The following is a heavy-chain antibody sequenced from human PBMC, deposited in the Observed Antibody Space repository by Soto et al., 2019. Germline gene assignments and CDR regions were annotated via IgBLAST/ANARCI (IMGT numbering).Heavy chain of an antibody. CDR1: GGSISSYY. CDR2: IYYSGST. D-gene: IGHD3-10*01. J-gene: IGHJ5*02. V-gene: IGHV4-59*01. CDR3: ARAAGGHWFDP. Sequence: QVQLQESGPGLVKPSETLSLTCTVSGGSISSYYWSWIRQPPGKGLEWIGYIYYSGSTNYTHSLKRRVTKSGDTSKNQFSLKLSSVTAADTAVYYCARAAGGHWFDPWGQGTLVTVSS.